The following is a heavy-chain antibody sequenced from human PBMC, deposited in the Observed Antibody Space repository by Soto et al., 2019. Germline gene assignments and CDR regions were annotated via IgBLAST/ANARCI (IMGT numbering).Heavy chain of an antibody. CDR2: ISGSGGST. CDR1: GFTFSSYA. D-gene: IGHD1-26*01. V-gene: IGHV3-23*01. CDR3: AKASGSSPVREWFDP. J-gene: IGHJ5*02. Sequence: EVQLLESGGGLVQPGGSLRLSCAASGFTFSSYAMSWVRQAPGKGLEWVSAISGSGGSTYYADSVKGRFTISRVNSKNTLYLQMNSLRAEDTAVYYCAKASGSSPVREWFDPWGQGTLVTVSS.